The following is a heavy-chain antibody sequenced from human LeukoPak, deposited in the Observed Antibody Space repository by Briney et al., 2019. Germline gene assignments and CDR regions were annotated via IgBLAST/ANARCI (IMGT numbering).Heavy chain of an antibody. CDR1: GYTFTGYY. D-gene: IGHD3-9*01. V-gene: IGHV1-2*06. Sequence: ASVKVSCKASGYTFTGYYMHWVRQAPGQGLEWMGRINPNSGGTDYAQKFQGRVTMTRDTSISTAYMELSSLRSEDTAVYYCARLPLTGYSRGYYYGMDVWGQGTTVTVSS. CDR3: ARLPLTGYSRGYYYGMDV. J-gene: IGHJ6*02. CDR2: INPNSGGT.